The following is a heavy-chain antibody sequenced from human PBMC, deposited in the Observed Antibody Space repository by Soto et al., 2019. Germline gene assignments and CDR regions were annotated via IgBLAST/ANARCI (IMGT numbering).Heavy chain of an antibody. CDR2: INPKFGDT. CDR1: GYTFTAYH. V-gene: IGHV1-2*02. D-gene: IGHD3-10*02. CDR3: ARNMDYYYGRGSGNGHGV. Sequence: QVRLVQSGAEVKEPGDSVRVSCEASGYTFTAYHIHWVRQAPGQGLEWMGWINPKFGDTGYAQDFQGRVSMTSDMSISTVYMGLSRLTSDDTAIYYCARNMDYYYGRGSGNGHGVWGPGTTVTVFS. J-gene: IGHJ6*02.